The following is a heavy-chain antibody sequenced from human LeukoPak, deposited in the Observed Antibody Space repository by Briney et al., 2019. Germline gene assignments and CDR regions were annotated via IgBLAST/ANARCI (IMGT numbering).Heavy chain of an antibody. J-gene: IGHJ4*02. CDR2: IIPIFGTA. Sequence: SVKVSCKASGGTFSSYAISWVRQAPGEGLEWMGGIIPIFGTANYAQKCQGRVTITADESTSTAYMELSSLRSEDTAVYYCARAVDTAMTRNAYYFDYWGQGTLVTVSS. CDR1: GGTFSSYA. CDR3: ARAVDTAMTRNAYYFDY. V-gene: IGHV1-69*01. D-gene: IGHD5-18*01.